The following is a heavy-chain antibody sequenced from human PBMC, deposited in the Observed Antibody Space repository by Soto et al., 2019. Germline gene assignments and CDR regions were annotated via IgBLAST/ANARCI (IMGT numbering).Heavy chain of an antibody. J-gene: IGHJ4*02. D-gene: IGHD6-13*01. CDR2: ISGSGGST. CDR1: GFSVSSYA. CDR3: AKEKSSWPDYFDY. V-gene: IGHV3-23*01. Sequence: EVQLLESGGGLVQPGGSLRLSCAASGFSVSSYAMSWVRQAPGKGLEWVSAISGSGGSTYYADSVKGRFTISRDKSKNTPYLQLNSLRAEDTAVYYCAKEKSSWPDYFDYWSQGTLVTVSS.